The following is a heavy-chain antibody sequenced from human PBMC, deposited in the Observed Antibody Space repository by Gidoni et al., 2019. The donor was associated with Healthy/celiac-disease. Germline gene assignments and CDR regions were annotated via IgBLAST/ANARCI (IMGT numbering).Heavy chain of an antibody. J-gene: IGHJ4*02. CDR2: INHSGST. CDR3: ARGVPRLYNWKGVYFDY. D-gene: IGHD1-20*01. Sequence: QVQLQQWGAGLLKPSETLSLTCAVYGGSFSGYYWSWIRQPPGKGLEWIGEINHSGSTNYNPSLKSRVTISVDTSKNQFSLKLSSVTAADTAVYYCARGVPRLYNWKGVYFDYWGQGTLVTVSS. V-gene: IGHV4-34*01. CDR1: GGSFSGYY.